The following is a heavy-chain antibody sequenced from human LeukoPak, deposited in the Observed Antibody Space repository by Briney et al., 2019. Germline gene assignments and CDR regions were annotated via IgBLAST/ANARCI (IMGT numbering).Heavy chain of an antibody. CDR1: GYTFSSYG. V-gene: IGHV1-18*01. CDR2: ISVYNGNT. CDR3: AMVGYYDSSGYYRFDY. Sequence: ASVKVSCKASGYTFSSYGISWVRQAPGQGLEWMGWISVYNGNTNYAQKLQGRVTMTRDTSISTAYMELSRLRSDDTAVYYCAMVGYYDSSGYYRFDYWGQGTLVTVSS. D-gene: IGHD3-22*01. J-gene: IGHJ4*02.